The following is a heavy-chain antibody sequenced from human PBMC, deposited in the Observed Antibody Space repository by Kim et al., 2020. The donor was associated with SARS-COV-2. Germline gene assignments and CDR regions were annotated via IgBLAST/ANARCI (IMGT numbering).Heavy chain of an antibody. V-gene: IGHV4-39*01. CDR3: ATHFRRLGELSLGPHP. Sequence: SETLSLTCTVSGGSISSSSYYWGWIRQPPGKGLEWIGSIYYTGSTYYNPSLKSRVTMSVDTSRNHFSLNLSSATAADTAVYYCATHFRRLGELSLGPHPWGQGTLVTVSS. J-gene: IGHJ5*02. D-gene: IGHD3-16*02. CDR1: GGSISSSSYY. CDR2: IYYTGST.